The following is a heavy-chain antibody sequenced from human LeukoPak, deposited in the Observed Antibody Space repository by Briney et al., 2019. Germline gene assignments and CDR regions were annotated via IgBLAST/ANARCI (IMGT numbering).Heavy chain of an antibody. CDR1: GGSISSGGYY. D-gene: IGHD1-26*01. CDR2: IYHSGST. J-gene: IGHJ5*02. CDR3: ARGGGMVGATPTPYWFDP. Sequence: SETLSLTCTVSGGSISSGGYYWSWIRQPPGKGLEWIGYIYHSGSTNYNPSLKSRVTISVDTSKNQFSLKLSSVTAADTAVYYCARGGGMVGATPTPYWFDPWGQGTLVTVSS. V-gene: IGHV4-30-2*01.